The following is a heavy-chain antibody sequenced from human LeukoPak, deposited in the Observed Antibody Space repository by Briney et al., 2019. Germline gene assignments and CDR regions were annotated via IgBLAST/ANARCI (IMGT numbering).Heavy chain of an antibody. J-gene: IGHJ4*02. D-gene: IGHD6-13*01. CDR3: ARRIAAANFDY. V-gene: IGHV4-39*01. CDR2: IYYSGST. Sequence: PSETLSLTCTVSGVSISSSSYYWGWIRQPPGKGLEWIGSIYYSGSTYYNPSLKSRVTISVDTSKNQFSLKLSSVTAADTAVYYCARRIAAANFDYWGQGTLVTVSS. CDR1: GVSISSSSYY.